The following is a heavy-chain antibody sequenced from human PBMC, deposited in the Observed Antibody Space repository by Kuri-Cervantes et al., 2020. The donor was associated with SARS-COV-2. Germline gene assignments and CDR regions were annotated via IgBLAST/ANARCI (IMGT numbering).Heavy chain of an antibody. CDR1: GGSISSYY. V-gene: IGHV4-59*01. D-gene: IGHD1-7*01. Sequence: GSLRLSCTVSGGSISSYYWSWIRQPPGKGLEWIGYTYYSGSTNYNPSLKSRVTISVDTSKNQFSLKLSSVTAADTAVCYCARGSWNYPFDYWGQGTLVTVSS. CDR2: TYYSGST. J-gene: IGHJ4*02. CDR3: ARGSWNYPFDY.